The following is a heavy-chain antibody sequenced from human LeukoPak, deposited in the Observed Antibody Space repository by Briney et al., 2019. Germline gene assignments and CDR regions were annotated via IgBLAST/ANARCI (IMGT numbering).Heavy chain of an antibody. J-gene: IGHJ4*02. V-gene: IGHV3-23*01. CDR1: GLSFKDTG. CDR2: ISGSGGVI. Sequence: GRSLRLSCAASGLSFKDTGMHWVRQAPGKGLEWVSAISGSGGVIYYADSVKGRFTISRDSSKSTLYLQMNSLRPEDTAVYYCAKALYGGYNSYYFDYWGQGTLVTVSS. D-gene: IGHD5-24*01. CDR3: AKALYGGYNSYYFDY.